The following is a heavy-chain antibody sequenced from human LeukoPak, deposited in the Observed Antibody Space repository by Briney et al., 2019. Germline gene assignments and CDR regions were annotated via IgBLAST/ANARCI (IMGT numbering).Heavy chain of an antibody. J-gene: IGHJ4*02. CDR1: GGSFSGYY. CDR3: ARRHSRYYDSSGYYYSDY. D-gene: IGHD3-22*01. CDR2: INHSGST. V-gene: IGHV4-34*01. Sequence: SETLSLTCAVYGGSFSGYYWSWIRQPPGKGLEWIGEINHSGSTNYNPSLKSRVTISVDTSKNQFSLKLSSVTAADTAVYYCARRHSRYYDSSGYYYSDYWGQGTLVTVSS.